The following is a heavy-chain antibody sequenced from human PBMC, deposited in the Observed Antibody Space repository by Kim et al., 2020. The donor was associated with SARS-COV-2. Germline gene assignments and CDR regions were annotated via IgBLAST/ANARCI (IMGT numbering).Heavy chain of an antibody. CDR2: ISWNSGTI. Sequence: GGSLRLSCAASGFTFDDYAMHWVRQAPGKGLEWVSVISWNSGTICYADSVNGRFTISRDNAKKSLYLQMNSLSAEHTALYYCATDTYYDSSRLFDYWVQG. V-gene: IGHV3-9*01. CDR3: ATDTYYDSSRLFDY. D-gene: IGHD3-22*01. J-gene: IGHJ4*02. CDR1: GFTFDDYA.